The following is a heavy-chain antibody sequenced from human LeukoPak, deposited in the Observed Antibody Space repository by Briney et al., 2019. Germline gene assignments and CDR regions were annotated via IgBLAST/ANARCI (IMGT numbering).Heavy chain of an antibody. D-gene: IGHD2-15*01. CDR2: ISGSGGST. CDR1: GLTFSSYA. CDR3: AKVIVVVVAAFDY. Sequence: PGGSLRLSCAASGLTFSSYAMSWVRQAPGKGLEWVSAISGSGGSTYYADSVKGRFTISRDNSKNTLYLQMNSLRAEDTAVYYCAKVIVVVVAAFDYWGQGTQVTVSS. J-gene: IGHJ4*02. V-gene: IGHV3-23*01.